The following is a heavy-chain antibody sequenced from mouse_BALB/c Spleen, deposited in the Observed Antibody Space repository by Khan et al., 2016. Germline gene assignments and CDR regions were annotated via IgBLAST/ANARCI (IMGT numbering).Heavy chain of an antibody. CDR3: VSPFTTGVAY. Sequence: EVKLLESGGGLVQPGGSLKLSCAASGFDFSRYWMSWVRQAPGKGLEWIEEINPDSSTINYTPSLKDKFIFSRDNAKNTLYLQLSKVRSEDSALYFCVSPFTTGVAYWGQGTPVTVSA. CDR1: GFDFSRYW. J-gene: IGHJ3*01. D-gene: IGHD1-1*01. CDR2: INPDSSTI. V-gene: IGHV4-1*02.